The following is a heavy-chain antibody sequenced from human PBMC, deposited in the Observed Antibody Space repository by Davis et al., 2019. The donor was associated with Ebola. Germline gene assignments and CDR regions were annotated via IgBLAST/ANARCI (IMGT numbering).Heavy chain of an antibody. CDR2: ISAYNGNT. CDR1: GYTFTGYY. J-gene: IGHJ5*02. V-gene: IGHV1-18*04. Sequence: ASVKVSCKASGYTFTGYYMHWVRQAPGQGLEWMGWISAYNGNTNYAQKLQGRVTMTTDTSTSTAYMELRSLRSDDTAVYYCARGGNYDFWSGYYKRDWFDPWGQGTLVTVSS. CDR3: ARGGNYDFWSGYYKRDWFDP. D-gene: IGHD3-3*01.